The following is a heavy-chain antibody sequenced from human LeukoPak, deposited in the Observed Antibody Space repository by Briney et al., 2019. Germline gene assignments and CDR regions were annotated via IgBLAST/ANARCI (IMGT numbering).Heavy chain of an antibody. D-gene: IGHD1-26*01. CDR2: IHHSGSA. Sequence: SETLSLTCTVSGGSISSGVYYWSWIRQPPGKGLEWIGYIHHSGSAYYKSSLKSRVTISVDRSKNQFSLKLSSVTAADTAVYYCARVALYRGSYVYDYWGQGMLVTASS. CDR3: ARVALYRGSYVYDY. CDR1: GGSISSGVYY. J-gene: IGHJ4*02. V-gene: IGHV4-30-2*01.